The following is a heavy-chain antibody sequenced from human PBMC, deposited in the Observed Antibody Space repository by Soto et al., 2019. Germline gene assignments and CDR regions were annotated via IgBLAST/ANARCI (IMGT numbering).Heavy chain of an antibody. D-gene: IGHD3-16*02. CDR3: ARALYDYVWGSYRPGKYYFDY. J-gene: IGHJ4*02. V-gene: IGHV4-31*03. CDR2: IDYSGST. Sequence: QVQLQESGPGLVKPSQTLSLTCTVSGGSISSGGYYWIWIRQHPGKGLEWIGYIDYSGSTYYNPSIKSRVTLSVDPSKNQFSVQLSSVTAADTGVDYCARALYDYVWGSYRPGKYYFDYWGQGTLVTVSS. CDR1: GGSISSGGYY.